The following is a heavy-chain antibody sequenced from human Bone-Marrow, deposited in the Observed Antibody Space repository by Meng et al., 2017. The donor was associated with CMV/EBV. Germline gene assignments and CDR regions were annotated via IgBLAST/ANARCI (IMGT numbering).Heavy chain of an antibody. V-gene: IGHV1-69*15. D-gene: IGHD3-22*01. Sequence: GIGRSSGDSGVRQAPGQGLEWMGRFIPVFKTTNYAQKFQGRLTITADEYTSTAYMELRSLRSEDTAVYYCAREFAYYSDSSGYYLDCWGQGSLVTVSS. CDR3: AREFAYYSDSSGYYLDC. CDR1: GIGRSSG. CDR2: FIPVFKTT. J-gene: IGHJ4*02.